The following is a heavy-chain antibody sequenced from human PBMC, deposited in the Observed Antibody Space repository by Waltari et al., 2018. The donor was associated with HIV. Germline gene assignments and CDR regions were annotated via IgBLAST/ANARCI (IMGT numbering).Heavy chain of an antibody. V-gene: IGHV3-7*01. Sequence: EVQLVESGGGLVQPGGSLRLSCAASGFTFSIYWMTWLRQAPGKGMEGVVNTKEDGSEKHEADLGRGRFTISRDNTKNSLYLQMNMRRAENTAVYYCAKYSGSYWGAHNWFDPWGQGTLVTVSS. CDR1: GFTFSIYW. J-gene: IGHJ5*02. D-gene: IGHD1-26*01. CDR3: AKYSGSYWGAHNWFDP. CDR2: TKEDGSEK.